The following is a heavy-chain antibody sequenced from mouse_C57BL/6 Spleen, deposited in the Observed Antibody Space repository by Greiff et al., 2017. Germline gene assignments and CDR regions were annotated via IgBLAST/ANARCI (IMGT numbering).Heavy chain of an antibody. D-gene: IGHD4-1*02. CDR1: GYTFTSYW. CDR3: ARLQLGRYFDV. J-gene: IGHJ1*03. V-gene: IGHV1-52*01. CDR2: IDPSDSET. Sequence: QVQLQQPGAELVRPGSSVKLSCKASGYTFTSYWMHWVKQRPIQGLEWIGNIDPSDSETHYNQKFKDKATLTVDKSSSTAYMQLSSLTSDDSAVYYCARLQLGRYFDVWGTGTTVTVSS.